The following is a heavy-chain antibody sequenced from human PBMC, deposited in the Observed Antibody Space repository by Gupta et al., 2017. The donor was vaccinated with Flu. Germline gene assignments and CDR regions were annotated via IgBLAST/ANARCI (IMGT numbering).Heavy chain of an antibody. D-gene: IGHD3-22*01. V-gene: IGHV3-23*01. J-gene: IGHJ4*02. CDR3: AKDWALKYYDGSGYYYDY. Sequence: SWVRQAPGKGLEWVSVISNSGGGTYYAASVEGRFTISRDNSKNTVYLQMDSLRAEDTAIYYCAKDWALKYYDGSGYYYDYWGQGTPVTVSS. CDR2: ISNSGGGT.